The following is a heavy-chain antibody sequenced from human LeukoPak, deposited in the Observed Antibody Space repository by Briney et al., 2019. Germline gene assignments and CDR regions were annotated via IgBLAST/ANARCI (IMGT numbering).Heavy chain of an antibody. J-gene: IGHJ4*02. Sequence: NASETLSLTCTVSGGSISSYCWSWIRQPPGKGLEWIGYIYYSGSTNYNPSLKSRVTISVDTSKNQFSLKLSSVTAADTAVYYCARYYDSSGLTCRGQGTLVTVSS. CDR1: GGSISSYC. D-gene: IGHD3-22*01. V-gene: IGHV4-59*01. CDR2: IYYSGST. CDR3: ARYYDSSGLTC.